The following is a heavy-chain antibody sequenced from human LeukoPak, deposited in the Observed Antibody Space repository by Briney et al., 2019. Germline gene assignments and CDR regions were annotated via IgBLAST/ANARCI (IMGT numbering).Heavy chain of an antibody. CDR1: GFTFSSYA. Sequence: AGGSLRLSCAASGFTFSSYAMNWVRQAPGKGLEWVSAISGSGGSTYYADSVKGRFTISRDNSKNTLYLQMNSLRAEDTAVYYCAKDPTYYYDSSGYYLGYWGQGTLVTVSS. CDR2: ISGSGGST. V-gene: IGHV3-23*01. CDR3: AKDPTYYYDSSGYYLGY. D-gene: IGHD3-22*01. J-gene: IGHJ4*02.